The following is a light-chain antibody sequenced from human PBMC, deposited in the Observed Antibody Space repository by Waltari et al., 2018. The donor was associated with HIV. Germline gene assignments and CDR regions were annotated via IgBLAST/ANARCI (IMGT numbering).Light chain of an antibody. CDR3: NSRDSSGNHLHWV. CDR2: GKN. J-gene: IGLJ3*02. CDR1: RPRNQY. V-gene: IGLV3-19*01. Sequence: SSELTQDPAVSVALGQTVRNPCHGARPRNQYASRHQQKPGQAPALVLSGKNDRPPGIPDRCAGSSSGNTASLTITGAQAEDEADYYCNSRDSSGNHLHWVFGGGTKLTVL.